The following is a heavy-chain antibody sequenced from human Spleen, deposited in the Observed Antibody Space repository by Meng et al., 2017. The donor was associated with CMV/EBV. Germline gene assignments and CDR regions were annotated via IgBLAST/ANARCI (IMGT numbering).Heavy chain of an antibody. V-gene: IGHV4-59*01. CDR3: ARVGHYDSPVQKGMDV. D-gene: IGHD3-3*01. J-gene: IGHJ6*02. CDR2: IYYSGST. Sequence: SETLSLTCTVSGGSISSYYWSWIRQPPGKGLEWIGYIYYSGSTNYNPSLKSRVTISVDTSKNQFSLKLSSVTAADTALYYCARVGHYDSPVQKGMDVCGQGTTVTVSS. CDR1: GGSISSYY.